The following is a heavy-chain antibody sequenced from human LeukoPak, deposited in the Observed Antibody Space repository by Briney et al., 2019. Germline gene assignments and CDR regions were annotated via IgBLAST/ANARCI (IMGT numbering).Heavy chain of an antibody. CDR3: ARAPEWTDLGSPYYYYYYMDV. D-gene: IGHD3-10*01. Sequence: SVKVSCKASGGTFSSYAISWVRQAPGQGLEWMGGIIPIFGTANYAQKFQGGVTITTDESTSTAYMELSSLRSEDTAVYYCARAPEWTDLGSPYYYYYYMDVWGKGITVTVSS. CDR1: GGTFSSYA. CDR2: IIPIFGTA. V-gene: IGHV1-69*05. J-gene: IGHJ6*03.